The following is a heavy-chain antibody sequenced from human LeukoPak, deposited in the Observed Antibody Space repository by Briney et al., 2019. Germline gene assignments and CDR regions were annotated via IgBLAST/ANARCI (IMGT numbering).Heavy chain of an antibody. CDR1: GYTVTGYY. D-gene: IGHD6-6*01. CDR3: ARREGSSSALYYFDY. V-gene: IGHV1-2*02. J-gene: IGHJ4*02. Sequence: GASVKVSCKASGYTVTGYYMHWVRQAAGQGLEGMGWSNPNRCCTNYAQKFQGRVIMARDTSISTAYMELSRLRSDDTAVYYCARREGSSSALYYFDYWGQGTLVTVSS. CDR2: SNPNRCCT.